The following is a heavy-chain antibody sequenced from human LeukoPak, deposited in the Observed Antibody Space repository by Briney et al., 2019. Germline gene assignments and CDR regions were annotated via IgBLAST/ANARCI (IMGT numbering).Heavy chain of an antibody. CDR1: GGTFSSYA. D-gene: IGHD3-22*01. J-gene: IGHJ5*02. CDR3: ARDRLHYDSPGYYYVDWFDP. CDR2: IIPIFGTA. Sequence: SVKVSCKASGGTFSSYAISWVRQAPGQGLEWMGGIIPIFGTANYAQKFQGRVTITADKSTSTAYMELSSLRAEDTAVYYCARDRLHYDSPGYYYVDWFDPWGQGTLVTVSS. V-gene: IGHV1-69*06.